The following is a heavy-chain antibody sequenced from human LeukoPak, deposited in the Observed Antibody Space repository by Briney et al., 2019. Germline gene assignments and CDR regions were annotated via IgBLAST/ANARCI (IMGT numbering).Heavy chain of an antibody. CDR3: ARGDDLLQRYDVLDI. CDR1: GFTFITYA. D-gene: IGHD3/OR15-3a*01. V-gene: IGHV3-21*01. J-gene: IGHJ3*02. Sequence: GGSLRLSCAASGFTFITYAMNWVRQAPGKGLEWLSSISVTSRDIYYAASVKGRFIISRDNAKNSLNLQMNSLRAEDTALYYCARGDDLLQRYDVLDIWGQGTMVSVSA. CDR2: ISVTSRDI.